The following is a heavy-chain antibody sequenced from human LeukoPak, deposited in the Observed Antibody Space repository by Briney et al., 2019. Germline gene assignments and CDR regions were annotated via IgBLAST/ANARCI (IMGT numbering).Heavy chain of an antibody. D-gene: IGHD3-10*01. CDR3: ARVQYTSGSYYFDY. CDR2: IYYSGST. Sequence: TSSETLSLTCTVSGGSISSGTYYWSWIRQPPGKGLEWIGYIYYSGSTNYNPSLKSRVTISVATSKNRFPLSLNSVTAADTAVYYCARVQYTSGSYYFDYWGQGTLVTVSS. J-gene: IGHJ4*02. V-gene: IGHV4-61*01. CDR1: GGSISSGTYY.